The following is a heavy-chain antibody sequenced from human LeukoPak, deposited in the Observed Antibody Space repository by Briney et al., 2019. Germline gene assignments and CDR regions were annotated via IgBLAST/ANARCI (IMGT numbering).Heavy chain of an antibody. V-gene: IGHV1-18*01. D-gene: IGHD3-9*01. CDR1: GYTFTSYG. J-gene: IGHJ6*03. Sequence: GASVKVSCKASGYTFTSYGISWLRQAPGQGLEWMGWISAYNGNTNYAQKLQGRVTMTTDTSTSTAYMELRSLRSDDTAVYYCARDGDYDILTGRASNYYMDVWGKGTTVTVSS. CDR2: ISAYNGNT. CDR3: ARDGDYDILTGRASNYYMDV.